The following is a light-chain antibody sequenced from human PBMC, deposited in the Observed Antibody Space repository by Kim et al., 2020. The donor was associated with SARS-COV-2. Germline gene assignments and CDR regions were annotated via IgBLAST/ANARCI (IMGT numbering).Light chain of an antibody. V-gene: IGLV3-1*01. CDR2: QDS. Sequence: ELTQPPSVSVSPGQTASITCSGDKLGDKYACWYQQKPGQSPVLVIYQDSKRPSGIPERFSGSNSGNTATLTISGTQAMDEADYYCQAWDSSTVVFGGGTQLNVL. CDR3: QAWDSSTVV. CDR1: KLGDKY. J-gene: IGLJ2*01.